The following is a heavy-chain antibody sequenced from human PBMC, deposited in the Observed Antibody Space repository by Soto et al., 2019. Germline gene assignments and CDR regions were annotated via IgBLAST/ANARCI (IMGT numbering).Heavy chain of an antibody. CDR1: GFTFSSYA. CDR3: AKEGRFPNRYGMDV. CDR2: ISGSGGST. J-gene: IGHJ6*02. Sequence: EVQLLESGGGLVQPGGSLRLSCAASGFTFSSYAMSWVRQAPGKGLEWVSAISGSGGSTYYADSVKGRFTIARDNPKNTLYLQMNSMRAEDTAVYYCAKEGRFPNRYGMDVWGQGTTVTVSS. D-gene: IGHD3-10*01. V-gene: IGHV3-23*01.